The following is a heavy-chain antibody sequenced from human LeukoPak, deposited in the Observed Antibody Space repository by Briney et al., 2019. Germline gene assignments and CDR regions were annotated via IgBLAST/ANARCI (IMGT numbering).Heavy chain of an antibody. CDR1: GFTFSSYG. Sequence: GSLRPSCAASGFTFSSYGMNWVRQAPGKGLEWVSVISGSGGSTYYADSVKGRFTISRDNSKNTLYLQMNSLRAEDTAVYYCAKDGSRRDFDYWGQGTLVTVSS. V-gene: IGHV3-23*01. J-gene: IGHJ4*02. CDR2: ISGSGGST. CDR3: AKDGSRRDFDY.